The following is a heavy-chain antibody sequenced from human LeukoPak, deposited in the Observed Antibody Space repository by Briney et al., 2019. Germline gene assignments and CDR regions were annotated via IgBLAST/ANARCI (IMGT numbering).Heavy chain of an antibody. J-gene: IGHJ4*02. Sequence: SETLSLTCTVSGGSISSYYWSWIRQPPGKGLEWIGYIYYSGSTNYNPSLKSRVTISVDTSKNQFSLKLSSVTAADTAVYYCARRDVSLFDYWGQGTPVTVSS. D-gene: IGHD5-24*01. V-gene: IGHV4-59*01. CDR1: GGSISSYY. CDR2: IYYSGST. CDR3: ARRDVSLFDY.